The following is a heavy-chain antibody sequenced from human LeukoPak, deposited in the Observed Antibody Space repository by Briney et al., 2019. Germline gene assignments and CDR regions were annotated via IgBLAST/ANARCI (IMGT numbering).Heavy chain of an antibody. D-gene: IGHD3-22*01. CDR3: ARSHHYFDSRAPPYYFDY. J-gene: IGHJ4*02. CDR1: SGSFSNYH. Sequence: SETLSLTCAVYSGSFSNYHWSWVRQAPGKGLEWIGEITRSGHTNYNPSLKSRVSISVDTSKNQFSLNLSSVTAADTAVYYCARSHHYFDSRAPPYYFDYWGQGTLVTVSS. V-gene: IGHV4-34*01. CDR2: ITRSGHT.